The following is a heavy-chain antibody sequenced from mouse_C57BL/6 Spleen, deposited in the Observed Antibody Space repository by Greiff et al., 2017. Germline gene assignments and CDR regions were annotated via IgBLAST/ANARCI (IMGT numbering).Heavy chain of an antibody. CDR2: IYPSDSET. V-gene: IGHV1-61*01. J-gene: IGHJ4*01. CDR1: GYTFTSYW. Sequence: QVQLKQPGAELVRPGSSVKLSCKASGYTFTSYWMDWVKQRPGQGLEWIGNIYPSDSETHYNQKFKDKATLTVDKSSSTAYMQLSSLTSEDSAVYYCARYYLYAMDYWGQGTSVTVSS. D-gene: IGHD5-5*01. CDR3: ARYYLYAMDY.